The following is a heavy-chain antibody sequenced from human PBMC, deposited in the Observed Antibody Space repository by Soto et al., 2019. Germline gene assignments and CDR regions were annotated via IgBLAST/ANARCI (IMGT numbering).Heavy chain of an antibody. CDR2: INAGNGNT. J-gene: IGHJ4*02. CDR1: GYTFTSYA. Sequence: QVQLVQSGAEVKKPGASVKVSCKASGYTFTSYAMHWVRQAPGQRLEWMGWINAGNGNTKYSQKFQGRVTITRDTSASTAYMELSSLRSEDTAVYYCAKLSYYYGSSGYYYDYWGQGTLVTVSS. D-gene: IGHD3-22*01. V-gene: IGHV1-3*01. CDR3: AKLSYYYGSSGYYYDY.